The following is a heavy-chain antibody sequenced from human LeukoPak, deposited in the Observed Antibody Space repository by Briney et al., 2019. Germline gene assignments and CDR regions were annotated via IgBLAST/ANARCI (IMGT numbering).Heavy chain of an antibody. CDR1: GFTFSKYW. CDR3: ATKQWLAPPPDS. D-gene: IGHD6-19*01. Sequence: GGSLRLSCAAPGFTFSKYWMLWVRQAPGKGLESVSRINTDGAVTTYADSVKGRFTVSRDNADNTMFLQMNSVRDEDTAVYYCATKQWLAPPPDSWGQGTPVTVSS. CDR2: INTDGAVT. V-gene: IGHV3-74*01. J-gene: IGHJ4*02.